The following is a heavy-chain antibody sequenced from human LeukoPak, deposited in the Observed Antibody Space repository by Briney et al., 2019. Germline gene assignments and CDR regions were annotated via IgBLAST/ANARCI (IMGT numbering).Heavy chain of an antibody. J-gene: IGHJ4*02. CDR3: VRGAMVSKPGDF. CDR1: GVSVNSRSFF. CDR2: VYSTGNV. V-gene: IGHV4-39*02. D-gene: IGHD2-8*01. Sequence: SETLSLTCSVSGVSVNSRSFFWNWVPLPPGKGLEWIGSVYSTGNVYQSPSLQSRTAISVDASNNSFSLTIQSVTAADTAVYFCVRGAMVSKPGDFWGPGTLVIVSS.